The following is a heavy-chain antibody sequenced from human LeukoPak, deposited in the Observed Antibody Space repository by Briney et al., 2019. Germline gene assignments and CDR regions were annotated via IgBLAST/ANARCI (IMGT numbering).Heavy chain of an antibody. CDR2: IKQDGSEK. V-gene: IGHV3-7*01. CDR3: ARDVDGDSFFDY. J-gene: IGHJ4*02. CDR1: GFTFSYYW. D-gene: IGHD4-17*01. Sequence: GGSLRLSCAASGFTFSYYWMNWVRQAPGKRPECVANIKQDGSEKYYVDSVKGRFTISRDNAKNSLYLQMNSLRVEDTAVYYCARDVDGDSFFDYWGQGTLVTVSS.